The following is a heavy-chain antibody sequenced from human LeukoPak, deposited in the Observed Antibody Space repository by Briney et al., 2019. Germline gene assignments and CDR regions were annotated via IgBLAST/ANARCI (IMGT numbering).Heavy chain of an antibody. CDR3: AREERPNYYYDSSGYYTY. Sequence: GGSLRLSCAASGFTFSSYSMNWVRQAPGKGLEWVSSISSSSSYIYYADSVKGRFTISRDNAKNSLYLQMNSLRAEDTAVYYCAREERPNYYYDSSGYYTYWGQGTLVTVSS. V-gene: IGHV3-21*01. J-gene: IGHJ4*02. D-gene: IGHD3-22*01. CDR2: ISSSSSYI. CDR1: GFTFSSYS.